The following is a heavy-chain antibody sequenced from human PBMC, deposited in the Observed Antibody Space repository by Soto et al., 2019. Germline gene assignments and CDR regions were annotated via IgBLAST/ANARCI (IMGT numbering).Heavy chain of an antibody. Sequence: QVQLQESGPGLVKPSQTLSLTCTVSGGSISSGGYSWSWIRQHPGKGLEWIGYIYYSGSTYYNPSLKSRVTISVDTSKNQFSLKLSSVTAADTAVYYCARTLRDYGGNSCWFDPWGQGTLVTVSS. D-gene: IGHD4-17*01. V-gene: IGHV4-31*03. CDR2: IYYSGST. CDR1: GGSISSGGYS. J-gene: IGHJ5*02. CDR3: ARTLRDYGGNSCWFDP.